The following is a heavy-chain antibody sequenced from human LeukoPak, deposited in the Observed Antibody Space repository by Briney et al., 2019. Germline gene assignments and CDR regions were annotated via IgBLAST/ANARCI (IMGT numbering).Heavy chain of an antibody. J-gene: IGHJ5*02. V-gene: IGHV4-38-2*02. Sequence: SETLSLTCTVSGYSISSGYYWGWIRQPPGKGLEWIGSIYHSGLTYYNPSLKSRVTISVDTSKNHFSPNLSSVTAADTAVYYCARRAGDWAVNWIDPWGQGTLVTVSS. CDR3: ARRAGDWAVNWIDP. D-gene: IGHD2-21*02. CDR1: GYSISSGYY. CDR2: IYHSGLT.